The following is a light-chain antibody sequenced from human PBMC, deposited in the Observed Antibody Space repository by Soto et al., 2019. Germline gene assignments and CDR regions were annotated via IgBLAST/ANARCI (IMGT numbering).Light chain of an antibody. CDR3: SSYTSSSIVV. V-gene: IGLV2-14*03. CDR2: DVS. J-gene: IGLJ2*01. Sequence: QSALTQPASVSGSPGQSITISCTETSSDVGAYNYVSWYQQHPGKAPQLMIFDVSNRPSGVSNRFSGSKSGNTASLTISGLQAEDEADYYCSSYTSSSIVVFGGGTQLTVL. CDR1: SSDVGAYNY.